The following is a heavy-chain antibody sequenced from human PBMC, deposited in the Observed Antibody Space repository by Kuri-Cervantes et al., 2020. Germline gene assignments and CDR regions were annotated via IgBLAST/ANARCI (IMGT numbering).Heavy chain of an antibody. D-gene: IGHD3/OR15-3a*01. J-gene: IGHJ6*02. CDR3: AKSRGLVRHGMDV. V-gene: IGHV3-23*01. CDR1: GFTFSSYA. Sequence: GGSLRLSCAASGFTFSSYAMSWVCQAPGEGLEWVSAISTSGGGTYCADSVKGRFTISRDNSKNMLYLQLNSLRAEDTAVYYCAKSRGLVRHGMDVWGQGTMVTVSS. CDR2: ISTSGGGT.